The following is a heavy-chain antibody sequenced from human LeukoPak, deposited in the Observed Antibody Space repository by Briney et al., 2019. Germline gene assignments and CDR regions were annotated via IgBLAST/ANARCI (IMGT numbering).Heavy chain of an antibody. Sequence: GGSLRPSRAAPGFTFSSYAMSWVRQAPRKGLEWGSVISGNGGRTYYADSVKGRFTISRDNSKNTLYLQMNSLRGEDTAVYYCAKVRDLDTVLGRFDNWGQGTLVTVSS. CDR2: ISGNGGRT. D-gene: IGHD5-18*01. J-gene: IGHJ5*02. CDR3: AKVRDLDTVLGRFDN. CDR1: GFTFSSYA. V-gene: IGHV3-23*01.